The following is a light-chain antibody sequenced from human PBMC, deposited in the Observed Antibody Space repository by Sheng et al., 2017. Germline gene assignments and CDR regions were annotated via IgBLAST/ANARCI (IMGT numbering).Light chain of an antibody. CDR1: QNIYSY. Sequence: DIQMTQSPSSLSASVGDRVTITCRASQNIYSYLHWYQQKPGKAPQLLIYGASSLQSGVPSRFSGSGSGTDFTLTISGLQPEDFALYYCQQSSSPPYTFGRGTKLEIK. CDR2: GAS. J-gene: IGKJ2*01. V-gene: IGKV1-39*01. CDR3: QQSSSPPYT.